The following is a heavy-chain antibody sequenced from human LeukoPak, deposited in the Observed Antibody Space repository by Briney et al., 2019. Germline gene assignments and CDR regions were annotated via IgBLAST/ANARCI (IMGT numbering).Heavy chain of an antibody. Sequence: GGSLRLSCAASGFTFSSYSMNWVRQAPGKGLEWVSYISSSSSTIYYADSVKGRFTISRDNAKNSLYLQMNSLRAEDTAVYYCARRSYRGVTGLYYYYYMDVWGKGTPVTVSS. D-gene: IGHD3-16*02. J-gene: IGHJ6*03. CDR3: ARRSYRGVTGLYYYYYMDV. V-gene: IGHV3-48*04. CDR1: GFTFSSYS. CDR2: ISSSSSTI.